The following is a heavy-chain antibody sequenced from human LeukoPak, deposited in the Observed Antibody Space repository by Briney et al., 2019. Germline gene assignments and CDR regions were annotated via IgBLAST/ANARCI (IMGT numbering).Heavy chain of an antibody. Sequence: PGGSLRLSCEASGFTFSNYAMSWVRQAPGKGLECVSGISASGGTIYYADSVKSRCTISRDNYKNTLYLRMHSLRVEHTAVYYCAKGIYSGYEYYFDFWGQGTLVTVSS. CDR2: ISASGGTI. D-gene: IGHD5-12*01. CDR3: AKGIYSGYEYYFDF. J-gene: IGHJ4*02. V-gene: IGHV3-23*01. CDR1: GFTFSNYA.